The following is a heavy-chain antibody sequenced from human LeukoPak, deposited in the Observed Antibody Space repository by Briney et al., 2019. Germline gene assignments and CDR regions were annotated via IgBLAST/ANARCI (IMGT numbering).Heavy chain of an antibody. CDR3: ARATITPTYYDFWSGYYTRYYFDY. D-gene: IGHD3-3*01. V-gene: IGHV3-23*01. J-gene: IGHJ4*02. CDR1: GFTFSSYA. Sequence: GGSLRLSCAASGFTFSSYAMSWVRQAPGKGLEWVSAISGSGGSTYYADSVRGRFTISRDNSKNSLYLQMNSLRAEDTAVYYCARATITPTYYDFWSGYYTRYYFDYWGQGTLVTVSS. CDR2: ISGSGGST.